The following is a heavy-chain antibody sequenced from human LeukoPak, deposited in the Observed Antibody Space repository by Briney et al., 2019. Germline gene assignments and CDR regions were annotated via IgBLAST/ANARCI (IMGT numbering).Heavy chain of an antibody. D-gene: IGHD3-3*01. CDR3: ARTNLEWLLNWFDP. CDR1: GFTFSSYS. Sequence: HPGGSLRLSCAASGFTFSSYSMNWVRQAPGKGLEWVSYISSSSSTIYYADSVKGRFTISRDNAKNSLYLQMNSLRAEDTAVYYCARTNLEWLLNWFDPWGQGTLVTVSS. V-gene: IGHV3-48*01. CDR2: ISSSSSTI. J-gene: IGHJ5*02.